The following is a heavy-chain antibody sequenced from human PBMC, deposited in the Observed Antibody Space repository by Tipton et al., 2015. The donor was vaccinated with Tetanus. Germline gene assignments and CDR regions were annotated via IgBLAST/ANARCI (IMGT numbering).Heavy chain of an antibody. J-gene: IGHJ5*02. CDR3: AKDLIDSGSYSP. V-gene: IGHV3-23*01. CDR1: GFTFSSYA. D-gene: IGHD1-26*01. CDR2: ISGSGGST. Sequence: SLRLSCAASGFTFSSYAMSWVRQAPGKGLEWVSAISGSGGSTYYADSVKGRFTISSDNSKNTLYLQMNSLRAEDTAVYYCAKDLIDSGSYSPWGQGTLVTVSS.